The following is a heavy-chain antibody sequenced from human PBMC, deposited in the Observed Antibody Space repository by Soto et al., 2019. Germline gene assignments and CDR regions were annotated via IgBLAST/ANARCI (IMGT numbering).Heavy chain of an antibody. CDR2: INSYNGNT. CDR1: GYTFTSYG. CDR3: VRERVAVIWFDP. D-gene: IGHD6-19*01. Sequence: QVQLVQSGAEVKKPGASVKVSCKASGYTFTSYGISWVRQAPGQGLEWMGWINSYNGNTNYAQKLQGRVTMTTDTSTSAAYVERRSLRSDDTAVYYCVRERVAVIWFDPWGQGPLVTVSS. V-gene: IGHV1-18*01. J-gene: IGHJ5*02.